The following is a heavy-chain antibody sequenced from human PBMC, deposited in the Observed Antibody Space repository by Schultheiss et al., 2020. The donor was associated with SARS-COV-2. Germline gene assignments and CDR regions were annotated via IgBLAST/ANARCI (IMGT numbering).Heavy chain of an antibody. J-gene: IGHJ4*02. CDR1: GFTFSRSV. V-gene: IGHV3-23*01. D-gene: IGHD2/OR15-2a*01. Sequence: GGSLRLSCAASGFTFSRSVMSWVRQAPGKGLEWVSAISDSDDNTYYADSAKGRFTISRDKSTNTLFLQMNNLRVEDTAVYYCAREGIDDGYFDYWGQGTLVTVSS. CDR3: AREGIDDGYFDY. CDR2: ISDSDDNT.